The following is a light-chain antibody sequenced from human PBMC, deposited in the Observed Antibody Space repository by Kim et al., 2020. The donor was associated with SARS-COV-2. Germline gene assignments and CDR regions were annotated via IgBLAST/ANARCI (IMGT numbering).Light chain of an antibody. J-gene: IGKJ1*01. CDR1: QGISNF. CDR3: QQYNSYPWT. CDR2: AAS. Sequence: DIQMTQSPSSLSASVGDRVTITCRASQGISNFLAWFQQKPGKAPRSLIYAASTLHSGVPSKFSGRGSGTDFTLIINNLQPEDFATYYCQQYNSYPWTFGLGTKVEI. V-gene: IGKV1-16*02.